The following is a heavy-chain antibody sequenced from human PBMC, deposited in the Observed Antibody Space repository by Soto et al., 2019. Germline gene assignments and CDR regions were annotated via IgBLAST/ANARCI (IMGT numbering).Heavy chain of an antibody. CDR2: IKQDGSEK. Sequence: GGSLRLSCAASGFTFSSYWMSWVRQAPGKGLEWVANIKQDGSEKYYVDSVKGRFTISRDNAKNSLYLQMNSLRAEDTAVYYCARRGWGSYRYTPHFDYWGQGTLVTVS. D-gene: IGHD3-16*02. CDR3: ARRGWGSYRYTPHFDY. CDR1: GFTFSSYW. V-gene: IGHV3-7*03. J-gene: IGHJ4*02.